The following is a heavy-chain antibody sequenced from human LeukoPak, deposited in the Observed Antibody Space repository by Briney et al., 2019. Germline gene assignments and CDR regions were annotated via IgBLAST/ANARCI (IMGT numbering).Heavy chain of an antibody. CDR2: IYYSGST. CDR1: GGSIRSGYYY. Sequence: SETLSLTCIVSGGSIRSGYYYWSLIRQPPGKGLEWIGNIYYSGSTYYNPSLRSRVTISIYTSNNQFPLKLSSVTAADTAVYFCARGGGKDCTRSSCHHFEYWGQGTLVTVSS. CDR3: ARGGGKDCTRSSCHHFEY. V-gene: IGHV4-30-4*01. J-gene: IGHJ4*02. D-gene: IGHD2-2*01.